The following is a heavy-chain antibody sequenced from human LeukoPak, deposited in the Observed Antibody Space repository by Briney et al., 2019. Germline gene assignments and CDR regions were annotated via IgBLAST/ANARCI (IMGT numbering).Heavy chain of an antibody. Sequence: RTGGSLRLSCAASGFIFSSYDMHWVRQAPGKGLEWVTFIQYDGSNKNYADSVKGRFTISRDNSKNTMYLQMNTLRVEDTAAYYCAKEGLVAQLGSTTAAFDIWGQGTMVTVSP. D-gene: IGHD1-1*01. CDR1: GFIFSSYD. CDR2: IQYDGSNK. V-gene: IGHV3-30*02. J-gene: IGHJ3*02. CDR3: AKEGLVAQLGSTTAAFDI.